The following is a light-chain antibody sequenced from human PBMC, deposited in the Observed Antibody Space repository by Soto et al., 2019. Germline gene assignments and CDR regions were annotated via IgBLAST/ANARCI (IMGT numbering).Light chain of an antibody. CDR1: QSVSSSY. CDR3: QQYGSSPLWT. CDR2: GAS. V-gene: IGKV3-20*01. J-gene: IGKJ1*01. Sequence: EIGLTQSPGTVSLSPGERATLSCRAIQSVSSSYLAWYQQRPGQAPRLLIYGASSRATGIPDRFSGSGSGTDFTLTISRLEPEDFAVYYCQQYGSSPLWTFGQGTKVDI.